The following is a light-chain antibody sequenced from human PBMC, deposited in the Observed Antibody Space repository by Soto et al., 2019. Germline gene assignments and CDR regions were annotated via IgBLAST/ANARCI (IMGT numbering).Light chain of an antibody. J-gene: IGKJ2*01. V-gene: IGKV3-11*01. Sequence: EIVLTQSPATLSLSPGERATLSCRASQSVSSYLAWYQQKPGHAPRLLIYDASNRATGIPARVSGSGSRTAFTLTIRSLEPEDFAVYYFQQRSNWPPYMYTFGQGTKLEIK. CDR2: DAS. CDR3: QQRSNWPPYMYT. CDR1: QSVSSY.